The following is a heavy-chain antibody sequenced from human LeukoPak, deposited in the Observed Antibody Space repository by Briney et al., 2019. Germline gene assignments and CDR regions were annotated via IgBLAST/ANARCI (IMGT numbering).Heavy chain of an antibody. CDR2: IKQDGSAK. D-gene: IGHD1-1*01. CDR1: EFTFRNYA. V-gene: IGHV3-7*01. CDR3: AGCAGNSCYFDY. Sequence: GGSLRLSCAASEFTFRNYAMNWVRQAPGKGLEWVANIKQDGSAKNYVDSVKGRFTISRDNAKNSLYLQLNSLRAEDTAVYYCAGCAGNSCYFDYWGQGTLVIVSS. J-gene: IGHJ4*02.